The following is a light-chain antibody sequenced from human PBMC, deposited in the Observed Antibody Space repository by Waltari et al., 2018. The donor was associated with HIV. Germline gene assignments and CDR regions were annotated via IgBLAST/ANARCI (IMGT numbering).Light chain of an antibody. CDR3: CSYAGKSNTFLI. CDR1: RNDVGSNSF. V-gene: IGLV2-23*02. CDR2: EVS. J-gene: IGLJ2*01. Sequence: QSALTQPASVSGSPGQSITISCTGTRNDVGSNSFFSWYQQHPGTAPILIIYEVSKRPAGVSNRFSGAKSGNTASLTISGLQAEDEADYSCCSYAGKSNTFLIFGGGTKLTVL.